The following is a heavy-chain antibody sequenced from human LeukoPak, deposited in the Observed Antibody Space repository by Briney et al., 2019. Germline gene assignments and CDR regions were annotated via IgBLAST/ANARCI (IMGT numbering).Heavy chain of an antibody. CDR1: GFTYSHYG. CDR2: IWSDGTEK. Sequence: GGSLRLSCAASGFTYSHYGMHWVRQAPGKGLEWVAVIWSDGTEKYYGDAVKGRFTISRDNSINTLYLQMNSLTGEDTAVYYCAKDAERGFGYSNSLQYWGQGTLVTVSS. D-gene: IGHD4-11*01. V-gene: IGHV3-33*06. CDR3: AKDAERGFGYSNSLQY. J-gene: IGHJ4*02.